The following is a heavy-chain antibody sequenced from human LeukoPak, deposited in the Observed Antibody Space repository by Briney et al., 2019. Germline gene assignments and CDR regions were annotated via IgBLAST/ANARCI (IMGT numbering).Heavy chain of an antibody. CDR3: ARDEGVAGTLDY. Sequence: GGSLRLSCGASGITFSNYWMSWVRQGPEKGLEWVANINQDGSEKYYVDSLKGRFTITRDNAKNSLYLQMNSLRAEDTAVYYCARDEGVAGTLDYWGQGTLVTVSS. CDR2: INQDGSEK. D-gene: IGHD6-19*01. J-gene: IGHJ4*02. CDR1: GITFSNYW. V-gene: IGHV3-7*01.